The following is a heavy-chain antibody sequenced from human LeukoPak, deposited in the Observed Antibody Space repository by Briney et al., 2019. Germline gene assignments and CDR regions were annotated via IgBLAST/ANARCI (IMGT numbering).Heavy chain of an antibody. D-gene: IGHD3-22*01. CDR3: AGLVGRYSSGLYYYYFDY. Sequence: SETLSLTCTVSGDSINSLDLWSWVRPPPGKGLEWIGEMYLSGTTHSNPSVKSRVTISIDKSKNQFFLNLSSVTAADTAVYYCAGLVGRYSSGLYYYYFDYWGQGTLVTVSS. J-gene: IGHJ4*02. CDR1: GDSINSLDL. V-gene: IGHV4-4*02. CDR2: MYLSGTT.